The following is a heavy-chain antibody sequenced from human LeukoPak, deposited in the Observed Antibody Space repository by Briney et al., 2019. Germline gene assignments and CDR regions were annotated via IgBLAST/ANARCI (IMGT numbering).Heavy chain of an antibody. V-gene: IGHV3-23*01. CDR2: IFPSSDEI. CDR1: GFTFSDFP. Sequence: GGSLRLSCAASGFTFSDFPMTWVRQAPGKGLEWVSSIFPSSDEIHYADSVKGRFTISRDNSRSTLSLQMDSLRAEDTATHYCATYRQIQVPFEFWGQGTLVTVSS. J-gene: IGHJ4*02. CDR3: ATYRQIQVPFEF. D-gene: IGHD5-18*01.